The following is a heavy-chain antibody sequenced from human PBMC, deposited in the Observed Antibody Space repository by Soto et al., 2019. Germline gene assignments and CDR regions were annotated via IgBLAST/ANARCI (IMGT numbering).Heavy chain of an antibody. Sequence: GESLKISCKGSGYTFTNYWIAWVRQMPGKGLEWMAIIYPYDSDTTYSPSFQGQVTISADKSISTAYLQWSSLKASDTAMYYCARRPSDFYAMDVWGHGTMVTVFS. CDR2: IYPYDSDT. CDR3: ARRPSDFYAMDV. J-gene: IGHJ6*02. CDR1: GYTFTNYW. D-gene: IGHD1-26*01. V-gene: IGHV5-51*01.